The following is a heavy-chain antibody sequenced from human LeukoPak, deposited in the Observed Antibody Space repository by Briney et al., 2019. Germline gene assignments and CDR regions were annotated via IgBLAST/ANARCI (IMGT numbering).Heavy chain of an antibody. V-gene: IGHV3-7*01. CDR3: ARFNAPDY. CDR1: GFTFSSYW. CDR2: IKPDGSEK. Sequence: GGSLRLSCAASGFTFSSYWLSWVRQAPGKGLEWVANIKPDGSEKNYVDSVKGRSNISRDNAKNSLYLQMNSLRAEDTAVYYCARFNAPDYWGQGTLVTVSS. J-gene: IGHJ4*02.